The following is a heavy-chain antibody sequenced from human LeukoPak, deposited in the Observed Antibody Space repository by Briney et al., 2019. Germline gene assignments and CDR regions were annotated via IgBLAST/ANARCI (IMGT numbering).Heavy chain of an antibody. Sequence: PGGSLRLSCAASGFILSSYAMHWVRQAPGKGLEWVAFTQHDGDDKYYADSVKGRFTISRDNSKNSLYLQMNSLRAEDTAVYYCARNTYYYGSGSPYYFDYWGQGTLVTVSS. CDR3: ARNTYYYGSGSPYYFDY. CDR1: GFILSSYA. V-gene: IGHV3-30*02. CDR2: TQHDGDDK. D-gene: IGHD3-10*01. J-gene: IGHJ4*02.